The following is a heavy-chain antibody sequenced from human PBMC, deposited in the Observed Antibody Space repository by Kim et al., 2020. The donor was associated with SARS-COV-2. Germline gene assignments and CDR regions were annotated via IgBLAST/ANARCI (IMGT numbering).Heavy chain of an antibody. J-gene: IGHJ6*02. CDR3: ARDLGGRIQLWLKGYYYYGMDV. CDR1: GGTFSSYA. CDR2: IIPIFGTA. D-gene: IGHD5-18*01. Sequence: SVKVSCKASGGTFSSYAISWVRQAPGQGLEWMGGIIPIFGTANYAQKFQGRVTITADESTSTAYMELSSLRSEDTAVYYCARDLGGRIQLWLKGYYYYGMDVWGQGTTVTVSS. V-gene: IGHV1-69*13.